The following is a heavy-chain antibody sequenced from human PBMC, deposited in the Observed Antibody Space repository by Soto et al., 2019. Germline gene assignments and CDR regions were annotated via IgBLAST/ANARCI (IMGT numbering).Heavy chain of an antibody. J-gene: IGHJ6*02. CDR1: GDSVSSNSAA. Sequence: PSQTLSLTCAISGDSVSSNSAAWNWIRQSPSRGLEWLGRTYYRSKWYNDYAVSVKSRITINPDTSKNQFSLQLNSVTPEDTAVYYCARGPTMVRGVIRYYYYYGMDVWGQGTTVTVSS. CDR3: ARGPTMVRGVIRYYYYYGMDV. D-gene: IGHD3-10*01. V-gene: IGHV6-1*01. CDR2: TYYRSKWYN.